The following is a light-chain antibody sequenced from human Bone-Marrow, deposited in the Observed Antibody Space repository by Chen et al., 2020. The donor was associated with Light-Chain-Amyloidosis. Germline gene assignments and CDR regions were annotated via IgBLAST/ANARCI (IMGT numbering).Light chain of an antibody. V-gene: IGLV3-25*03. Sequence: SYELTHPPSVSVSPGQTARITCSVADLPTKYAYWYQQQPGQAPVLVIHRDTARPSGSSERFAGSSSGTTATLTISGGQAEDEDDYHCQSADSSGTEEVIFGGGTKLTVL. J-gene: IGLJ2*01. CDR2: RDT. CDR1: DLPTKY. CDR3: QSADSSGTEEVI.